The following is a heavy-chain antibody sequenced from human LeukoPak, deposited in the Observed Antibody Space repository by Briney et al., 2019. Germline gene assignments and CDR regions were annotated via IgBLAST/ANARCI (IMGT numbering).Heavy chain of an antibody. CDR2: MNPNSGNT. CDR1: GYTFTSYD. J-gene: IGHJ4*02. Sequence: ASVKVSCKASGYTFTSYDINWVRQATGQGLEWMGWMNPNSGNTGYAQKFQGRATMTRNTSTSTAYMELSSLRSEDTAVYYCARLGTHSSGYYYFDYWGQGTLVTVSS. D-gene: IGHD3-22*01. V-gene: IGHV1-8*01. CDR3: ARLGTHSSGYYYFDY.